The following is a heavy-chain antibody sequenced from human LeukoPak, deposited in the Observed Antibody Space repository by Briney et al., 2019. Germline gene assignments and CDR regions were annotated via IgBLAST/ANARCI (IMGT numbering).Heavy chain of an antibody. Sequence: GGSLRLSCAASGFTFSSYSMNWVRQAPGKGLEWVSYISSSSSTIYYADSVKGRFTISRDNAKNSLYLQMNSLRAEDTAVYYCARGHPYSNYGWFDPWGQGTLVTVSS. CDR2: ISSSSSTI. CDR3: ARGHPYSNYGWFDP. CDR1: GFTFSSYS. V-gene: IGHV3-48*01. D-gene: IGHD4-11*01. J-gene: IGHJ5*02.